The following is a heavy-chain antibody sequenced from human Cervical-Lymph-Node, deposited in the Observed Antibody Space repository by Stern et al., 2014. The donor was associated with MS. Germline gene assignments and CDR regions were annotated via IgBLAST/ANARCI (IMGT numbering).Heavy chain of an antibody. CDR1: GFTFSSYG. J-gene: IGHJ4*02. CDR2: ISYDGNHK. D-gene: IGHD2-8*01. CDR3: ARDYEDTSMLFDH. V-gene: IGHV3-30*03. Sequence: VQLVESGGAVVQPGRALRLSCAASGFTFSSYGMHWVRQAPGKGLEWVTVISYDGNHKYYAAYVNGRFTISRDNAKNTLHLQMNSVTPDDTAIYYCARDYEDTSMLFDHWGQGTLVTVSS.